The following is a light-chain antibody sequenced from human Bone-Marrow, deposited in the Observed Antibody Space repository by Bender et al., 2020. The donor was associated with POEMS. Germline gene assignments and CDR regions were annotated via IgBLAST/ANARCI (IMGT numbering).Light chain of an antibody. Sequence: QSVLTQPPSASGTPGQRVTISCSGSSSNIGTNPVNWYKQLPGTAPKLRIYINNQRPSGVPDRFSVSKSGTSASLAISGLQSEDVADYYCAAWEDSLNGWVFGGGTKLTVL. J-gene: IGLJ3*02. CDR3: AAWEDSLNGWV. CDR1: SSNIGTNP. V-gene: IGLV1-44*01. CDR2: INN.